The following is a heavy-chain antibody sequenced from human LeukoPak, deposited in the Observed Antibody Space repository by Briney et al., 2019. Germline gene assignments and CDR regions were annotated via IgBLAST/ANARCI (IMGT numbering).Heavy chain of an antibody. V-gene: IGHV4-4*02. CDR3: ARARSGYDN. Sequence: SGTLSLTCAVSGGSISSSNWWSWVRQPPGKGLEWIGEIYHSGTTNYNPSLESRVTISVDKSKNQFSLRLNSVTAADTAVHFCARARSGYDNWGQGTLVTVSS. CDR1: GGSISSSNW. CDR2: IYHSGTT. D-gene: IGHD3-22*01. J-gene: IGHJ4*02.